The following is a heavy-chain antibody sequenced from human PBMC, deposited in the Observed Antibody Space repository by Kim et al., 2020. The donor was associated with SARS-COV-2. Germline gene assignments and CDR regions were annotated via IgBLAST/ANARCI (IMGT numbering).Heavy chain of an antibody. Sequence: SVKVSCKASGGTFSSYAISWVRQAPGQGLEWMGGIIPIFGTTNYAQKFQGRVTITADESTSTAYMELSSLRSEDTAVYYCAASIAVAGRVPFDYWGQGTLVTGPS. CDR2: IIPIFGTT. V-gene: IGHV1-69*13. J-gene: IGHJ4*02. CDR1: GGTFSSYA. D-gene: IGHD6-19*01. CDR3: AASIAVAGRVPFDY.